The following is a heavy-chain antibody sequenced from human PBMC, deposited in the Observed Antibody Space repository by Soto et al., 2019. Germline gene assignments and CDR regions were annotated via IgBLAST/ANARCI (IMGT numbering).Heavy chain of an antibody. J-gene: IGHJ4*02. CDR3: ARGKYYYDSSGYYYFDY. Sequence: SETLSLTCAVSGGSISSSNWWSWVRQPPGKGLEWIGEIYHSGSTNYNPSLKSRVTISVDKSKNQFSLKLSSVTAADTAVYYCARGKYYYDSSGYYYFDYWGQGTLVTVSS. D-gene: IGHD3-22*01. CDR2: IYHSGST. CDR1: GGSISSSNW. V-gene: IGHV4-4*02.